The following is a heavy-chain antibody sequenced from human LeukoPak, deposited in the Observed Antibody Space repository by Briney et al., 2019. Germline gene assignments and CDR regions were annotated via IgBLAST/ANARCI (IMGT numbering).Heavy chain of an antibody. CDR3: AREREAGRWLRFGFYFDS. J-gene: IGHJ4*02. CDR1: GLTFSSYG. D-gene: IGHD5-12*01. Sequence: GGSLRLSCAASGLTFSSYGMSWVRQAPGEGREWVANIQQHGSEKYYVESVKGRLTISRDNAKNSLYLQMNSLRAEDTAVYYCAREREAGRWLRFGFYFDSWGQGTLITVSS. CDR2: IQQHGSEK. V-gene: IGHV3-7*01.